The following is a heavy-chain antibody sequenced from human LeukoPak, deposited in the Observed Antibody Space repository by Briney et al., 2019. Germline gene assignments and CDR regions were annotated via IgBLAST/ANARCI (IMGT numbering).Heavy chain of an antibody. CDR2: IKQDGSEK. V-gene: IGHV3-7*01. CDR3: ARNQRSSSWYGYYYYYYMDV. CDR1: GFTFTNYA. D-gene: IGHD6-13*01. J-gene: IGHJ6*03. Sequence: GGSLRLSCAASGFTFTNYAMTWVRQAPGKGLEWVANIKQDGSEKYYVDSVKGRFTISRDNAKNSLYLQMNSLRAEDTAVYYCARNQRSSSWYGYYYYYYMDVWGKGTTVTVSS.